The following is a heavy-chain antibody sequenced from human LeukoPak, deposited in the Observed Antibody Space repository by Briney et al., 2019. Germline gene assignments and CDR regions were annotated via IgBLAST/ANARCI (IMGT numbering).Heavy chain of an antibody. CDR3: ARVIRGYSYGPLGY. V-gene: IGHV3-33*08. Sequence: PGGSLRLSCAASGFTFSSYAMSWVRQAPGKGLEWVAVIWYDGSNKYYADSVKGRFTISRDNSKNTLYLQMNSLRAEDTAVYYCARVIRGYSYGPLGYWGQGTLVTVSS. J-gene: IGHJ4*02. CDR2: IWYDGSNK. D-gene: IGHD5-18*01. CDR1: GFTFSSYA.